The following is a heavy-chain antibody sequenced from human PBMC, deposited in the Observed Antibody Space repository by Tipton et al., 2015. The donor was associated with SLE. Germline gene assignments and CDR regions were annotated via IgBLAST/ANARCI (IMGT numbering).Heavy chain of an antibody. V-gene: IGHV4-34*01. CDR3: ARGTNVEMATNRAFDI. CDR1: GGSISGYY. D-gene: IGHD5-24*01. Sequence: TLSLTCAVSGGSISGYYWSWIRQPPGKGLEWTGEINHSGSTNYNPSPKSRVTISVDTSKNQFSLKLSSVTAADTAIYYCARGTNVEMATNRAFDIWGQGTVVTVSS. CDR2: INHSGST. J-gene: IGHJ3*02.